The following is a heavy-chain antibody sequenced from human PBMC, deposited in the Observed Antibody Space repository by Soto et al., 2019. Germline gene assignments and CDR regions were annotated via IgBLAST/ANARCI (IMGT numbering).Heavy chain of an antibody. D-gene: IGHD6-6*01. CDR2: IYYSGST. J-gene: IGHJ5*02. CDR1: GGSVSSGSYY. Sequence: KPSETLSLTCAVSGGSVSSGSYYWSWIRQPPGKGLEWIGYIYYSGSTNYNPSLKSRVTISVDTSKNQFSLKLSSVTAADTAVYYCARDWREYSSSSHWLDPWGQGTLVTVYS. CDR3: ARDWREYSSSSHWLDP. V-gene: IGHV4-61*01.